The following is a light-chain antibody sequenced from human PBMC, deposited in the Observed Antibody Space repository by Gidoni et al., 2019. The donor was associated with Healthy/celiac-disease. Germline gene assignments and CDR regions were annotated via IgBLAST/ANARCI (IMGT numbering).Light chain of an antibody. CDR2: KAS. CDR1: QSISSW. CDR3: QQYNSYPRT. J-gene: IGKJ1*01. V-gene: IGKV1-5*03. Sequence: DIQMTQSPSTLSASVGDRGTITCRASQSISSWLAWYQQKPGKAPKLLIYKASSLESGVPSRFSGSGSGTEFTLTISSLQPDDFATYYCQQYNSYPRTFXXXTKVEIK.